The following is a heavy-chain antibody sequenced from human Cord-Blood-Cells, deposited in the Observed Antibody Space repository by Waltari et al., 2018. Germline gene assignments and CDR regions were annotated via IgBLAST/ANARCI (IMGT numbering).Heavy chain of an antibody. CDR3: ARLDSSSWSHFDY. Sequence: EVQLVESGGGLIQPGGSLRLSCAASGFTVSSNYMSWVRQAPAKGLEWVSVIYSGGRTYYADSVKGRFTVSRDNSKNTLYLQMNSLRAEDTAVYYCARLDSSSWSHFDYWGQGTLVTVSS. CDR2: IYSGGRT. V-gene: IGHV3-53*01. CDR1: GFTVSSNY. J-gene: IGHJ4*02. D-gene: IGHD6-13*01.